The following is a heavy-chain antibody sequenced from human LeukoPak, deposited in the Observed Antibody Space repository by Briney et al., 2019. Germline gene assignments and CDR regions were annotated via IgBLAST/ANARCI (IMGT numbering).Heavy chain of an antibody. CDR1: GFSFSSYN. V-gene: IGHV3-21*04. D-gene: IGHD3-22*01. CDR3: AKDYYDSYYFDY. CDR2: ITTSSTYT. Sequence: GGSLRLSCEASGFSFSSYNMDWVRQTPGKGLEWISSITTSSTYTFYADSVKGRFTISRDNARNSLYLQMNSLRAEDTAVYYCAKDYYDSYYFDYWGQGTLVTVSS. J-gene: IGHJ4*02.